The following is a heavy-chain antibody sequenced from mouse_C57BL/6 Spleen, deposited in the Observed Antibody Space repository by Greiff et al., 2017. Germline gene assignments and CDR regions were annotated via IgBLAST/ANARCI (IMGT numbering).Heavy chain of an antibody. CDR2: INPYNGDT. CDR3: ARGVTTNFDV. V-gene: IGHV1-20*01. D-gene: IGHD2-2*01. J-gene: IGHJ1*03. Sequence: VQLKQSGPELVKPGDSVKISCKASGYSFTGYFMNWVMQSHGKSLEWIGRINPYNGDTFYNQKFKGKATLTVDKSSSTAHMGLRSLTSEDSAVYYCARGVTTNFDVWGTGTTVTVSS. CDR1: GYSFTGYF.